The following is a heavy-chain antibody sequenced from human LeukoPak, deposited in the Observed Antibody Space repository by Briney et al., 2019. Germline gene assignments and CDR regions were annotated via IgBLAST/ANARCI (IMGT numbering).Heavy chain of an antibody. CDR1: GFIVSSNY. V-gene: IGHV3-53*01. CDR3: ARDLGPGFDY. CDR2: IYSDGIT. Sequence: WGSLRLSCAASGFIVSSNYMSWVRQAPRKGLEWVSVIYSDGITYYADSVKGRFTISRDNSKNTVYLQMNSLRAEDTAVYYCARDLGPGFDYWGQGSLVTVSS. J-gene: IGHJ4*02. D-gene: IGHD3-16*01.